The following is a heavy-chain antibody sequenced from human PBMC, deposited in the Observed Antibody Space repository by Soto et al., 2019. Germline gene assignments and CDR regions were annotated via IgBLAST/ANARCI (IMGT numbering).Heavy chain of an antibody. Sequence: GGSLDLSCEAPELTLPPFAMPWAGRLPGKGLEWVSGITGSGGNTYYADSVKGRFTISRDNSKNTLYLQMNTLRAEDTATYYCVKNREGIAAAGSLDFWGQGTPVTVSS. CDR3: VKNREGIAAAGSLDF. CDR2: ITGSGGNT. J-gene: IGHJ4*02. V-gene: IGHV3-23*01. D-gene: IGHD6-13*01. CDR1: ELTLPPFA.